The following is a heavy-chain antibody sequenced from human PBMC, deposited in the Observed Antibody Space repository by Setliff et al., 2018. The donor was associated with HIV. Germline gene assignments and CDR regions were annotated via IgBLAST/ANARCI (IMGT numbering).Heavy chain of an antibody. CDR2: ISWDGGST. Sequence: PGGSLRLSCAASGFTFDDYTMHWVRQAPGKGLEWVSLISWDGGSTYYADSVKGRFTISRDNSKNSLYLQMNSLRTEDTALYYCAKDINDEIAVAGSYLDYWGQGTLVTVSS. D-gene: IGHD6-19*01. V-gene: IGHV3-43*01. J-gene: IGHJ4*02. CDR3: AKDINDEIAVAGSYLDY. CDR1: GFTFDDYT.